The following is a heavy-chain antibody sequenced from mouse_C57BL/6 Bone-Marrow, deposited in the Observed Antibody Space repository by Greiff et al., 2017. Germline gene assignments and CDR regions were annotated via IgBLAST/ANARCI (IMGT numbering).Heavy chain of an antibody. J-gene: IGHJ1*03. D-gene: IGHD1-1*01. CDR3: ARKFAVAYWYCDV. CDR2: IHPNSGST. CDR1: GYTFTSYW. V-gene: IGHV1-64*01. Sequence: QVQLQQPGAELVKPGASVKLSCKASGYTFTSYWMHWVKQRPGQGLEWIGMIHPNSGSTNYNEKFKSKATLTVDKSSSTAYMQLSSLTSEDSAVYYCARKFAVAYWYCDVWGTGTTVTVSS.